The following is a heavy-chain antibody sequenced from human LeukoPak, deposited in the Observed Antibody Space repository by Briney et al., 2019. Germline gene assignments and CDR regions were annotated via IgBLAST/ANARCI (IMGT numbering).Heavy chain of an antibody. CDR3: ARGGLYVDTAMVPVLWYYYGMDV. V-gene: IGHV4-39*07. D-gene: IGHD5-18*01. Sequence: PSETLSLTCTVSGGSISSSSYYWGWIRQPPGKGLEWIGSIYYSGSTNYNPSLKSRVTISVDTSKNQFSLKLSSVTAADTAVYYCARGGLYVDTAMVPVLWYYYGMDVWGQGTTVTVSS. CDR2: IYYSGST. J-gene: IGHJ6*02. CDR1: GGSISSSSYY.